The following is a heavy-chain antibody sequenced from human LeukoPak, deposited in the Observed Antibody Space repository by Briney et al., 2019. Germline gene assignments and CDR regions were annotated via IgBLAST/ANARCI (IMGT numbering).Heavy chain of an antibody. D-gene: IGHD3-10*01. CDR3: ARGTYYYGSGSPGDYFDY. J-gene: IGHJ4*02. CDR1: GGSISSGGYS. CDR2: IYHSGST. Sequence: PSETLSLTCAVSGGSISSGGYSWSWIRQPPGKGLEWIGYIYHSGSTYYNPSLKSRVTISVDRSKNQFSLKLSSVTAADTAVYYCARGTYYYGSGSPGDYFDYWGQGTLVTVSS. V-gene: IGHV4-30-2*01.